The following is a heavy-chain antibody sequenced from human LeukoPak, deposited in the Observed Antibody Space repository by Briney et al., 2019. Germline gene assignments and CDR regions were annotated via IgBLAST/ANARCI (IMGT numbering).Heavy chain of an antibody. CDR3: ATGWKLDY. J-gene: IGHJ4*02. CDR2: IYYSGST. D-gene: IGHD2-15*01. V-gene: IGHV4-34*01. Sequence: SETLSLTCAVYGGSLSGYYWSWIRQPPGKGLEWIGSIYYSGSTYYNPSLKSRVTISVDTSKNQFSLKLSSVTAADTAVYYCATGWKLDYWGQGTLVTVSS. CDR1: GGSLSGYY.